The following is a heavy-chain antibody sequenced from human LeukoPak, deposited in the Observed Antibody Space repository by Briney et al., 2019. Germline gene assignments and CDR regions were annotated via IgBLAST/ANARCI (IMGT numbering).Heavy chain of an antibody. V-gene: IGHV4-31*03. CDR1: GGSISSGGYY. Sequence: SQTLSLTCTVSGGSISSGGYYWSWIRQHPGKGLEWTGYIFYSGTTYYSPSLKSRVIISVDASKNQFSLRLSSVTATDTAVYYCARDLGGLGKIDYWGQGTLVTVSS. D-gene: IGHD7-27*01. CDR3: ARDLGGLGKIDY. J-gene: IGHJ4*02. CDR2: IFYSGTT.